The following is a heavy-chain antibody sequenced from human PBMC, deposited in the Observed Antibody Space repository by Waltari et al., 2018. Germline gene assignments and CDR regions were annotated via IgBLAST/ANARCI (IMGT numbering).Heavy chain of an antibody. CDR1: GFTFSNYG. V-gene: IGHV3-30*18. Sequence: QVQLVESGGDVVQPGRSLRLSCAASGFTFSNYGMQWVRQAPGKGLGWGAVVSYDGGTKYYAESVKGRFTISRDNSKNTLYLQMNSLRAEDTAVYYCAKEVGVSGTSYMSYFDHWGQGSLVTVSS. D-gene: IGHD3-10*01. J-gene: IGHJ4*02. CDR3: AKEVGVSGTSYMSYFDH. CDR2: VSYDGGTK.